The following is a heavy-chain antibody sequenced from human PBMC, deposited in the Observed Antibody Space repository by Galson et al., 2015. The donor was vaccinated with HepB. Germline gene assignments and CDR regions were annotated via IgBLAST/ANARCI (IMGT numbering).Heavy chain of an antibody. Sequence: ALRLACEASGFTFSSYGMHWVRQAPGKGLEGVAVIWYDGTKKYYADSVKGRFTISRDNSKITLYLQMNTLRAEDTAVYYWARASTGSTSPGVEFDYWGQGTLVTVSS. CDR3: ARASTGSTSPGVEFDY. D-gene: IGHD2-2*01. V-gene: IGHV3-33*01. J-gene: IGHJ4*02. CDR2: IWYDGTKK. CDR1: GFTFSSYG.